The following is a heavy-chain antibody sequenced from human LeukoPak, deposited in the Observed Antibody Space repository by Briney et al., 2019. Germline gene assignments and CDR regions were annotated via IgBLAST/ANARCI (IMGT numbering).Heavy chain of an antibody. J-gene: IGHJ5*02. CDR1: GFTFDDYA. Sequence: GGSLGLSCAASGFTFDDYAMHWVRQAPGKGLEWVSVSWDGGYTYYADSVKGRFTISRDNSKNSLYLQMNSLRAEDTAVYYCARQVVAATGSWFDPWGQGTLVTVSS. V-gene: IGHV3-43D*03. CDR3: ARQVVAATGSWFDP. CDR2: SWDGGYT. D-gene: IGHD2-15*01.